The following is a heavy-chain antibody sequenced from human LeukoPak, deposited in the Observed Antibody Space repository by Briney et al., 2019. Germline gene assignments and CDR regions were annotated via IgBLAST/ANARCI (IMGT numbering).Heavy chain of an antibody. Sequence: SETLSLTCIVSGGSISSHDFYWGWIRQPPGKGLEWIGTIHYSGSTYYNPSLKSRVTLSVDTSKNQFSLNVNSVTAADTAVYSCAREGLRAPLDYWGQGTLVTVSS. CDR3: AREGLRAPLDY. D-gene: IGHD3-16*01. J-gene: IGHJ4*02. CDR2: IHYSGST. CDR1: GGSISSHDFY. V-gene: IGHV4-39*07.